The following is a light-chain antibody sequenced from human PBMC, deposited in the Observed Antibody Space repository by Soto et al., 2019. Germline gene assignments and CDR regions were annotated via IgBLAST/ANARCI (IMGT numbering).Light chain of an antibody. CDR2: VVS. CDR1: SSDVGGYNY. V-gene: IGLV2-14*01. Sequence: QSVLTQPRSVSGSPGQSVTISCTGTSSDVGGYNYVSWYQQHPGKAPKVLISVVSNRPSGVSNRFSGSKSGNTASLTISGLQAEDEADYYCSSYRSGGTFVFGSGTKLTVL. CDR3: SSYRSGGTFV. J-gene: IGLJ1*01.